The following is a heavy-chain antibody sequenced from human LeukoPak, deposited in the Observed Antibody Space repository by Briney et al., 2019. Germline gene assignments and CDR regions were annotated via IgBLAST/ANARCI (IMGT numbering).Heavy chain of an antibody. D-gene: IGHD6-13*01. V-gene: IGHV4-4*07. Sequence: PSETLSLTCSVSGGSISNYFWGWLRQPAGKGLEWVGRLSASGTTNYNPSLRSRVTIAVDTSNNQLSLRVSSVTAADTAVYYCARVSAAAGTRQFDYWGQGTLVTVSS. CDR3: ARVSAAAGTRQFDY. J-gene: IGHJ4*02. CDR1: GGSISNYF. CDR2: LSASGTT.